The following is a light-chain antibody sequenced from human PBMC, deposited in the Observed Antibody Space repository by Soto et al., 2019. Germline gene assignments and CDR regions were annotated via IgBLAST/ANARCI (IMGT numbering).Light chain of an antibody. CDR2: GSA. J-gene: IGKJ3*01. V-gene: IGKV3-20*01. CDR1: ERVSSNY. Sequence: EIVLTQSPATLPLSPGERATLSCRATERVSSNYLAWYQHKPGQAPRLLIYGSASRATGIPDRFSGSGSGTDFTLTISRLEPEDFAIYYCQQYGSSPFTFGPGTKVDIK. CDR3: QQYGSSPFT.